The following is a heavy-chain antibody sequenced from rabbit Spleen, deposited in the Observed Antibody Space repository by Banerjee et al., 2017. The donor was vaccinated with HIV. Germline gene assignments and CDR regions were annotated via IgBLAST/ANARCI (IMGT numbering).Heavy chain of an antibody. CDR3: ARDGAGGSYFAL. D-gene: IGHD8-1*01. V-gene: IGHV1S7*01. Sequence: QSLEESAGGLVQPGGSLKLSCKASGFTLSSYYMNWVRQAPGKGLEWIGYIDPVFGITYCANWVNGRFSISRENAQNTVFLQMTSLTAADTATYFCARDGAGGSYFALWGPGTLVTVS. CDR2: IDPVFGIT. CDR1: GFTLSSYY. J-gene: IGHJ4*01.